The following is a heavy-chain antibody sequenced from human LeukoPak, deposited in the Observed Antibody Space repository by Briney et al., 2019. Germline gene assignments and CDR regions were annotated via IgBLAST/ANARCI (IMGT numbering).Heavy chain of an antibody. CDR1: GYTFTDYY. D-gene: IGHD2-15*01. V-gene: IGHV1-2*02. CDR2: INPNSGDT. J-gene: IGHJ4*02. CDR3: ARPGALSGGSWYFDY. Sequence: ASVKVSCKASGYTFTDYYMHWVRQAPGQGLEWMGWINPNSGDTNSAQKFQGRVTMTRDTSISTAYMELLKLRSDDTAVYYCARPGALSGGSWYFDYWGQGTLVTVSS.